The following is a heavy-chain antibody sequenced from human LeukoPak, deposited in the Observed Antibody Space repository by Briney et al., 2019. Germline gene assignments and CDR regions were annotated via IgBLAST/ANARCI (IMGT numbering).Heavy chain of an antibody. J-gene: IGHJ5*02. CDR3: ARGNTYYYRSGSNNWFDP. Sequence: PSETLSLTCTVSGGSISSYYWSWIRQPVGKGLEWIGRIYTSGSTNYNPSLKSRVTMSVDTSKNQFSLKLSSVTAADTAVYYCARGNTYYYRSGSNNWFDPWGQGTLVTVSS. CDR1: GGSISSYY. CDR2: IYTSGST. V-gene: IGHV4-4*07. D-gene: IGHD3-10*01.